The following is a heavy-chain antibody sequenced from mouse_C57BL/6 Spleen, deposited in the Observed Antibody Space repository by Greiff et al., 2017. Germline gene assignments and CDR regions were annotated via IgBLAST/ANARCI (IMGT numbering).Heavy chain of an antibody. Sequence: VQLQQSGAELMKPGASVKLSCKASGYTFTGYWIEWVKQRPGHGLEWIGEIFPGNGNTNYNEKFKGKATFTADTSSNTAYMQLSSLTTEDSSIYYCARPRLTVTRFAYWGQGTMVTVSA. CDR1: GYTFTGYW. V-gene: IGHV1-9*01. CDR3: ARPRLTVTRFAY. D-gene: IGHD4-1*01. J-gene: IGHJ3*01. CDR2: IFPGNGNT.